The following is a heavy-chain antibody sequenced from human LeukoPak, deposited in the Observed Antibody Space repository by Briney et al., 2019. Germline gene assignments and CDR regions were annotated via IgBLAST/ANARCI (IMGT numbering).Heavy chain of an antibody. CDR3: ARDDGYYSPFDY. J-gene: IGHJ4*02. CDR1: GFTFSRYS. D-gene: IGHD4-17*01. V-gene: IGHV3-21*01. Sequence: PGGSLRLSCAPSGFTFSRYSMIWVPQAPGKGVEWVLDISSYSSYIYYAVSVKGRFTISRDNAKNSLYLQMNSLRAEDTAVYYCARDDGYYSPFDYWGQGTLVTVSS. CDR2: ISSYSSYI.